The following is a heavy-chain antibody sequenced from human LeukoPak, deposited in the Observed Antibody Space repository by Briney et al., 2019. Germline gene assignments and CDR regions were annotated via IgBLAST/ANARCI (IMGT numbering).Heavy chain of an antibody. D-gene: IGHD6-25*01. V-gene: IGHV1-2*04. J-gene: IGHJ4*02. CDR3: ARATMYSSGVDY. Sequence: ASVKVSCKASGYTFTGYYMHWVRQAPGQGLEWMGWINPNSGGTSYAQKFQDWVTMTRDTSISTAYMELSRLRSDDTAVYYCARATMYSSGVDYWGQGTLVNVSS. CDR2: INPNSGGT. CDR1: GYTFTGYY.